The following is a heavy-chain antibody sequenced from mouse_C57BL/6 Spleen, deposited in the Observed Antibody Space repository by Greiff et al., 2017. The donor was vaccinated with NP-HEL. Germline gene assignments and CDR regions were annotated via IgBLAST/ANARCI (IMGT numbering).Heavy chain of an antibody. Sequence: VQLQQSGAELARPGASVKMSCKASGYTFTSYTMHWVKQRPGQGLEWIGYINPSSGYTKYNQKFKDKATLTADKSSSTAYMQLSSLTSEDSAVYYCAREGITTVVGYWGQGTTLTVSS. CDR2: INPSSGYT. J-gene: IGHJ2*01. CDR3: AREGITTVVGY. CDR1: GYTFTSYT. V-gene: IGHV1-4*01. D-gene: IGHD1-1*01.